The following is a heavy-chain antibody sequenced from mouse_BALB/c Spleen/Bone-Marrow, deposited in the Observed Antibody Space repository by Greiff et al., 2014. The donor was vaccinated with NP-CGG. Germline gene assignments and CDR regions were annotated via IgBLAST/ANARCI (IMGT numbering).Heavy chain of an antibody. J-gene: IGHJ4*01. CDR3: ARHKWAMXY. CDR1: GYTFTSYY. D-gene: IGHD1-3*01. CDR2: IYPGNVXX. Sequence: VQLQQSGPELVKPGASVRISCKASGYTFTSYYIHWVKQRPGQGLEWIGWIYPGNVXXXXXXXXXXXXXXTXDKSSSTAYMQLSSRTSDDSAVYFGARHKWAMXYWGQGTSVTVSS. V-gene: IGHV1S56*01.